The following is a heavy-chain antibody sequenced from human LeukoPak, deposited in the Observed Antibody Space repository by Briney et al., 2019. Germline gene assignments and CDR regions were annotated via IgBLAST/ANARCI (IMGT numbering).Heavy chain of an antibody. J-gene: IGHJ6*03. Sequence: GGSMRLSRAASGFTFSTYSMNWVRQAPGKGLEWVSSISSSSSYIYYADSVKGRFTISRDNAKNSLYLQMNSLRAEDTAVYYCARDSYKRVTTSYYYYMDVWGKGTTVTISS. CDR2: ISSSSSYI. CDR1: GFTFSTYS. CDR3: ARDSYKRVTTSYYYYMDV. D-gene: IGHD4-17*01. V-gene: IGHV3-21*01.